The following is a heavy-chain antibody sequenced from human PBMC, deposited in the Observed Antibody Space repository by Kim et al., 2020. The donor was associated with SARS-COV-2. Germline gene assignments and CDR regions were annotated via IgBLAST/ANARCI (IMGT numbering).Heavy chain of an antibody. CDR3: AKDPSPVATRIPGAFDY. Sequence: VKGRFTISRDNSKNTLYLQMNSLRAEDTAVYYCAKDPSPVATRIPGAFDYWGQGTLVTVSS. D-gene: IGHD5-12*01. J-gene: IGHJ4*02. V-gene: IGHV3-23*01.